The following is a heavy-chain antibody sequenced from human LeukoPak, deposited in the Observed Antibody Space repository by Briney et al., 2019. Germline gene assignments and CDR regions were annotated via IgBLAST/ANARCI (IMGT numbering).Heavy chain of an antibody. J-gene: IGHJ4*02. CDR2: TQQDGSEK. CDR3: VRLRYTYGKNFDC. D-gene: IGHD5-18*01. Sequence: GGSLRLSCAASGFTFKGYWMSWVRQAPGKGLEWVANTQQDGSEKKYVDSVKGRFTIPRDNAKNSLYLQMDSLRAEDTAVYYCVRLRYTYGKNFDCWGQGTLVTVSS. V-gene: IGHV3-7*01. CDR1: GFTFKGYW.